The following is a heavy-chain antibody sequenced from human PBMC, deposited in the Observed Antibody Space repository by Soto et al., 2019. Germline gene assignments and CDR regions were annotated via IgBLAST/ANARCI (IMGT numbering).Heavy chain of an antibody. J-gene: IGHJ4*02. D-gene: IGHD2-2*01. CDR3: ARYARIPDY. CDR2: IYYTGDT. Sequence: PSETLSLTCTVSGASITSYYWSWIRQPPGQGLESLGYIYYTGDTNSNPSLKGRLTISIDTSKNQFSLKLSSVTAADTAIYYCARYARIPDYWGQATLVTGSS. V-gene: IGHV4-59*01. CDR1: GASITSYY.